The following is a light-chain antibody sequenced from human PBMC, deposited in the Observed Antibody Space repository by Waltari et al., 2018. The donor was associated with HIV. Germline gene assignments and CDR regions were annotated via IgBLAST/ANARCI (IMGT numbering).Light chain of an antibody. V-gene: IGKV3-15*01. CDR1: QNVITN. CDR3: QQYNGWPRT. Sequence: IVITHSPATLSVSPGERVTLSCRASQNVITNLAWYQQKPGQAPSLLIYGASTRASGIPARFTGGGSGSDFTLTINSLQSEDCGLYYCQQYNGWPRTFGQGTKV. J-gene: IGKJ1*01. CDR2: GAS.